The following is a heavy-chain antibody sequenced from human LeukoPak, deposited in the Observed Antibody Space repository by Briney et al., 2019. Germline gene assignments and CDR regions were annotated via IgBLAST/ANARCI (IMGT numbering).Heavy chain of an antibody. J-gene: IGHJ3*02. V-gene: IGHV3-23*01. CDR3: AKDAISAAARGDAFDI. D-gene: IGHD6-13*01. CDR1: GITFSSYA. Sequence: GGSLRLSCADSGITFSSYAMSWVRQAPGKGLEWVSGISISGGSTFYADSVKGRFTISRDISKNTLYLQMNSLRAEDTAVYYCAKDAISAAARGDAFDIWGQGTMVTVPS. CDR2: ISISGGST.